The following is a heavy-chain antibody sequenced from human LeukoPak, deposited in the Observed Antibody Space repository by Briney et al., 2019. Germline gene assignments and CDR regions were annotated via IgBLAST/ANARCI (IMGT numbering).Heavy chain of an antibody. CDR2: IKQDGSGK. Sequence: GGSLRLSCAASGFTFSSYWMSWVRQAPGKGLEWVANIKQDGSGKYYVDSVKGRFTISGDNAKNSLYLQMNSLRAEDTAVYYCARDDDYYDSSGYYYDYFDYWGQGTLVTVSS. CDR1: GFTFSSYW. J-gene: IGHJ4*02. D-gene: IGHD3-22*01. CDR3: ARDDDYYDSSGYYYDYFDY. V-gene: IGHV3-7*01.